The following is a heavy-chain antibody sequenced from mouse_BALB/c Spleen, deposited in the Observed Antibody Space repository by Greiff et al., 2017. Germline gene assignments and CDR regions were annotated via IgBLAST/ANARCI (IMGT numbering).Heavy chain of an antibody. CDR2: IWSGGST. J-gene: IGHJ2*01. CDR1: GFSLTSYG. D-gene: IGHD3-1*01. V-gene: IGHV2-4-1*01. Sequence: VHLVESGPGLVQPSQSLSITCTVSGFSLTSYGVHWVRQSPGKGLEWLGVIWSGGSTDYNAAFISRLSISKDNSKSQVFFKMNSLQADDTAIYYCARNSGATGKYYFDYWGQGTTLTVSS. CDR3: ARNSGATGKYYFDY.